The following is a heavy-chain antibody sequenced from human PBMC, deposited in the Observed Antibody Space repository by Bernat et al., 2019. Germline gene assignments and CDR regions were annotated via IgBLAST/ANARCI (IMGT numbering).Heavy chain of an antibody. D-gene: IGHD6-25*01. CDR3: ARQSSANLPDY. V-gene: IGHV2-70*04. Sequence: QVTLKESGPALVKPTQTLTLTCTVSGFSLTTAAMRVSWIRQPPGKALEWLARIDWDDDTFYSTSLRTRLTISRDTSKNQVVLTMTNTDPADTATYYCARQSSANLPDYWGQGTLVTVSS. CDR1: GFSLTTAAMR. CDR2: IDWDDDT. J-gene: IGHJ4*02.